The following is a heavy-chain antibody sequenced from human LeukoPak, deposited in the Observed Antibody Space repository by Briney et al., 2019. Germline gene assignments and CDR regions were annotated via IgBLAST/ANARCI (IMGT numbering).Heavy chain of an antibody. CDR3: ARVRTALTNWFDP. Sequence: QPGGSLRLSCAASGFTFSNFAMHWVRQAPGKGLEWVSVISYDGSNKYYADSVKGRFTISRDNSKNTLSLQMNSLRAEDTAVYYCARVRTALTNWFDPWGQGTLVTVAS. CDR1: GFTFSNFA. J-gene: IGHJ5*02. D-gene: IGHD2-21*02. CDR2: ISYDGSNK. V-gene: IGHV3-30*14.